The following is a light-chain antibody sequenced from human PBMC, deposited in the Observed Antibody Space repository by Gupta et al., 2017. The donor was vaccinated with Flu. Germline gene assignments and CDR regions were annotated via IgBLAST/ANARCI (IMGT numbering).Light chain of an antibody. J-gene: IGKJ2*01. CDR1: QTITSNY. V-gene: IGKV3-20*01. CDR3: QQEGNTPYT. Sequence: EILLTQSPGTLSMSPGEKVTLSCRASQTITSNYLAWFQQRGGQAPRLLIYGASNRAADIPDRFSGSGSGTDFTFTISRLEPEDCAVYYCQQEGNTPYTFGQGTRMEI. CDR2: GAS.